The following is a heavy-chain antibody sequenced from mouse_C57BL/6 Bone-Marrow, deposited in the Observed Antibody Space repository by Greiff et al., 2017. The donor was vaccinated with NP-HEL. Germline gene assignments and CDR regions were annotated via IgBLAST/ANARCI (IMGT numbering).Heavy chain of an antibody. V-gene: IGHV5-17*01. CDR3: GRRRYDFTGVFGY. D-gene: IGHD2-4*01. Sequence: EVQGVESGGGLVKPGGSLKLSCAASGFTLSDYGMHWVRQAPEKGLEWVAYISSGSSTIYYADTVKGRFPIPRDTAKNTLFLQMSSLRSEDTAVYYCGRRRYDFTGVFGYWGRGTLVTVSA. J-gene: IGHJ3*01. CDR1: GFTLSDYG. CDR2: ISSGSSTI.